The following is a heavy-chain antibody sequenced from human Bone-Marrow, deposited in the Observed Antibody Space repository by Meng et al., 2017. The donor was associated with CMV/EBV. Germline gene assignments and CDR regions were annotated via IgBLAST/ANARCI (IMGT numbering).Heavy chain of an antibody. V-gene: IGHV3-23*01. D-gene: IGHD3-22*01. J-gene: IGHJ6*02. CDR1: AFTFSTYA. CDR2: ISGSRGTI. Sequence: GESLKISCAASAFTFSTYAMNWVRQAPGKGLEWVATISGSRGTIYYAGSVKGRFTISRDNSKNTVYLQMSRLTAEDTAVYYCAKDLGDYDISGCYRDYCGMDVWGQGTTVTVSS. CDR3: AKDLGDYDISGCYRDYCGMDV.